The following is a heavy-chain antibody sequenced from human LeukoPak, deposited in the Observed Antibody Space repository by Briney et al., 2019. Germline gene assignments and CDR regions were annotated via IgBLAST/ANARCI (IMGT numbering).Heavy chain of an antibody. CDR3: AKVRAGDCSGGSCYSGGFDY. V-gene: IGHV3-23*01. J-gene: IGHJ4*02. CDR1: GFTFSSFA. D-gene: IGHD2-15*01. CDR2: ISGSGGST. Sequence: GGSLRLSCAASGFTFSSFAMSWVRQAPGKGLERVSAISGSGGSTYYADSVKGRFTICRDNSKNTLYLQMNSLRAEDTAVYYCAKVRAGDCSGGSCYSGGFDYWGQGTPVTVSS.